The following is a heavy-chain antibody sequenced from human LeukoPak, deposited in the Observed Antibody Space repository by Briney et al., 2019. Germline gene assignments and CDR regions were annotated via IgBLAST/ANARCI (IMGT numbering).Heavy chain of an antibody. CDR3: ARDQISYRPKYYFDY. Sequence: ASVKVSCKACGGTFSSYAISWVRQAPGRGLEWMGRIIPILGIANYAQKFQGRVTITADKSTSTAYMELSSLRSEDTAVYYCARDQISYRPKYYFDYWGQGTLVTVSS. D-gene: IGHD2-2*01. J-gene: IGHJ4*02. V-gene: IGHV1-69*04. CDR1: GGTFSSYA. CDR2: IIPILGIA.